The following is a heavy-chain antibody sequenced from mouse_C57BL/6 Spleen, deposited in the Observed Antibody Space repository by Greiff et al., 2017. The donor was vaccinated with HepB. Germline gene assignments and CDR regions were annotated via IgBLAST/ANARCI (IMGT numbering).Heavy chain of an antibody. Sequence: QVQLQQPGAELVKPGASVKLSCKASGYTFTSYWMHWVKQRPGQGLEWIGMIHPNSGSTNYNEKFKSKATLTVDKSSSTAYMQLSSLTSEDSAVYYCARPGGSSLYYYAMDYWGQGTSVTVSS. V-gene: IGHV1-64*01. CDR2: IHPNSGST. CDR3: ARPGGSSLYYYAMDY. D-gene: IGHD1-1*01. J-gene: IGHJ4*01. CDR1: GYTFTSYW.